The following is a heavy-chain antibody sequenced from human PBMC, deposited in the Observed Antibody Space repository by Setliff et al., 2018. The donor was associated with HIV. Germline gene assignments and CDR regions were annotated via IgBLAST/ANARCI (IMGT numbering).Heavy chain of an antibody. CDR2: MYYTGST. Sequence: SETLSLTCAVYGGSFSAYYWSWIRQPPGKGLEWIATMYYTGSTFYNPSLKSRLTMSVDTSKNQFSLRLHPVTAADTAVYYCARSGIAYTSNYEITSPFFDSWGQGTLVTVSS. CDR3: ARSGIAYTSNYEITSPFFDS. J-gene: IGHJ4*02. D-gene: IGHD1-7*01. V-gene: IGHV4-34*01. CDR1: GGSFSAYY.